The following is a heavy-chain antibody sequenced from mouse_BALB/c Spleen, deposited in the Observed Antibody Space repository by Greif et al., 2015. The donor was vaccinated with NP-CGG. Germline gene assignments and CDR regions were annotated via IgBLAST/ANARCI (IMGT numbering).Heavy chain of an antibody. D-gene: IGHD2-3*01. V-gene: IGHV5-12-1*01. CDR1: GFAFSSYD. CDR3: ARHLYDGYFYAMDY. J-gene: IGHJ4*01. Sequence: EVKLVESGGGLVKPGGSLKLSCAASGFAFSSYDMSWVRQTPEKRLEWVAYISSGGGSTYYPDTVKGRFTISRDNAKNTLYLQMSSLKSEDTAMYYCARHLYDGYFYAMDYWGQGTSVTVSS. CDR2: ISSGGGST.